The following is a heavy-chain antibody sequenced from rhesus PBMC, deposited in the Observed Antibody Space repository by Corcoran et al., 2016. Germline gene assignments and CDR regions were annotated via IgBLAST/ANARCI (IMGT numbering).Heavy chain of an antibody. CDR1: GYSLGSRSG. J-gene: IGHJ6*01. Sequence: QVQLQESGGGLVKPSETLSLTCAVSGYSLGSRSGWSLIRWPPGKGLEWIGYIGGSSGTTNYNPSLKRRVTISKDPSKNQFSRKLSSVTAADTAVYYCARGGGSYYYHGLDSWGPGVVVTVSS. CDR2: IGGSSGTT. V-gene: IGHV4-127*01. D-gene: IGHD3-16*01. CDR3: ARGGGSYYYHGLDS.